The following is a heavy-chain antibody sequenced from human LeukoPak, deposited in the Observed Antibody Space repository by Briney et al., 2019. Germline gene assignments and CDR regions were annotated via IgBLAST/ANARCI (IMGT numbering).Heavy chain of an antibody. Sequence: GGSLRLSCAASGFTLRSYEMHWVRQAPGKGLEWVSYISSSGSTIYYADSVKGRFTISRDNAKNSLYLQMNSLRAEDTAVYYCAREAVGIDYWGQGTLVTVSS. J-gene: IGHJ4*02. CDR2: ISSSGSTI. CDR3: AREAVGIDY. V-gene: IGHV3-48*03. D-gene: IGHD1-14*01. CDR1: GFTLRSYE.